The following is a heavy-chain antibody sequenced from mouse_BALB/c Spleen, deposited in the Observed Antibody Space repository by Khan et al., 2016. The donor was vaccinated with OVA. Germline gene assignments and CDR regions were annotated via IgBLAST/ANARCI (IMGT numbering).Heavy chain of an antibody. V-gene: IGHV2-2*02. CDR3: ARNYDYDEGRAY. CDR2: IWSGGST. D-gene: IGHD2-4*01. CDR1: GFSLTSYG. Sequence: QVQLKESGPGLVQPSQSLSITCTVSGFSLTSYGVHWVRQSPGKGLEWLGVIWSGGSTDYNAAFISRLSISKDNSKSQVFFTMNSLQANDTAINYCARNYDYDEGRAYWGQGTLVTVSA. J-gene: IGHJ3*01.